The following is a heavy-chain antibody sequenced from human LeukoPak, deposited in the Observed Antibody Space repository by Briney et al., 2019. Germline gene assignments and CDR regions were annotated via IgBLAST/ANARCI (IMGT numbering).Heavy chain of an antibody. CDR2: IDSDGSRI. D-gene: IGHD6-13*01. Sequence: GGSLRLSCVASGFTFSSYWMHWVRQAPGKGLVWVSRIDSDGSRISYVDSVKGRFTISRDNASNTLYLQMNSLRAEDTAVYYCAGGRDSTQLYFDSWGQGTLVTVSS. J-gene: IGHJ4*02. CDR3: AGGRDSTQLYFDS. V-gene: IGHV3-74*01. CDR1: GFTFSSYW.